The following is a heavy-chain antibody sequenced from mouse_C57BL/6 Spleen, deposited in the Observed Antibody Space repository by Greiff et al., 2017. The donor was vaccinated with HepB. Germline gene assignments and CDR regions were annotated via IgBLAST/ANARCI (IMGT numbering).Heavy chain of an antibody. CDR1: GFTFTDYY. V-gene: IGHV7-3*01. J-gene: IGHJ2*01. CDR3: ARSPYYYGSSHYFDY. D-gene: IGHD1-1*01. CDR2: IRNKANGYTT. Sequence: EVKLQESGGGLVQPGGSLSLSCAASGFTFTDYYMSWVRQPPGKALEWLGFIRNKANGYTTEYSASVKGRFTISRDNSQSILYLQMNALRAEDSATYYCARSPYYYGSSHYFDYWGQGTTLTVSS.